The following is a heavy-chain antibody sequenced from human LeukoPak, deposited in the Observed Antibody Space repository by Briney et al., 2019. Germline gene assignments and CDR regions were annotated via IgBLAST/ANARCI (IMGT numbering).Heavy chain of an antibody. CDR3: ASHGGTYYGAFDI. Sequence: PSETLSLTCAVSGGSISSGGYYWSWIRQPPGKGLEWIGYIYYSGSTNYNPSLKSRVSISKDTSKNQFSLKLSSVTAADTAVYYCASHGGTYYGAFDIWGQGTMVTVSS. J-gene: IGHJ3*02. CDR2: IYYSGST. D-gene: IGHD1-26*01. V-gene: IGHV4-61*08. CDR1: GGSISSGGYY.